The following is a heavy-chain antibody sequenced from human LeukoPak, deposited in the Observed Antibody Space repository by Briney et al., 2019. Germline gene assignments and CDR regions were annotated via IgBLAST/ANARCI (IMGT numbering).Heavy chain of an antibody. CDR2: IYYSGST. D-gene: IGHD6-13*01. Sequence: SETLSLTCTVSGGSVSSGSYYWSWIRQPPGKGLEWIGKIYYSGSTYYNPSLKSRVTISVDTSKNQFSLKLSSVTAADTAVYYCARQDSSSWYGLGYWGQGTLVTVSS. J-gene: IGHJ4*02. V-gene: IGHV4-39*01. CDR1: GGSVSSGSYY. CDR3: ARQDSSSWYGLGY.